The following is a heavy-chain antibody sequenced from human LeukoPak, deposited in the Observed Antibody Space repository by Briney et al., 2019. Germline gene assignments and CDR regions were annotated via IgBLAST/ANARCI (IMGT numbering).Heavy chain of an antibody. CDR2: INPNSGVT. Sequence: GASVKVSCKASGYTFTGYYMHWLRQSPGQGLDWMGRINPNSGVTNSAQNLQGRVTTTRETYITTAYMELSGLRSADTAVYYCARDQARTTTWYLYMNYWGQGTLVTVS. V-gene: IGHV1-2*06. CDR3: ARDQARTTTWYLYMNY. D-gene: IGHD3/OR15-3a*01. CDR1: GYTFTGYY. J-gene: IGHJ4*02.